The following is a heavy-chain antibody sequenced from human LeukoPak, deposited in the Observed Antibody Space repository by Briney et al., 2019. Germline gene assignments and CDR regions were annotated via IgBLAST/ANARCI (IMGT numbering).Heavy chain of an antibody. CDR2: INPSGGST. J-gene: IGHJ5*02. V-gene: IGHV1-46*01. CDR1: GYTFTSYY. CDR3: ARDRFAYSSGCSFDP. Sequence: GASVKVSCKASGYTFTSYYMHWVRQAPGQGLEWMGIINPSGGSTSYAQKFQGRVTMTRDTSTSTVYKELSSLRSEDTAVYYCARDRFAYSSGCSFDPWGQGTLVTVSS. D-gene: IGHD6-19*01.